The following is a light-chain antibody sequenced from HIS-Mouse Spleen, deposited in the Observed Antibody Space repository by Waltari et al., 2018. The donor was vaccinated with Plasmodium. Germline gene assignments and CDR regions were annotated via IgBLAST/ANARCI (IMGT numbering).Light chain of an antibody. Sequence: SYELTQPPSVSVSPGQTARITCSGDELPEKYAYWYQQKSGKAPVLVIYEDSKRPSGIPERFSGSSSGTMATLTISGAQVEDEADYYCYSTDSSGNHRVFGGGTKLTVL. CDR2: EDS. V-gene: IGLV3-10*01. J-gene: IGLJ3*02. CDR3: YSTDSSGNHRV. CDR1: ELPEKY.